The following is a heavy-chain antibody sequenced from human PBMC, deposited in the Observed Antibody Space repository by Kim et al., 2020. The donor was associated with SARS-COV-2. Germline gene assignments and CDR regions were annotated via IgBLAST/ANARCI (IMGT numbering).Heavy chain of an antibody. CDR1: GGSVSSGSYY. D-gene: IGHD4-17*01. CDR2: IYYSGST. CDR3: ARDGVYGDYQYVY. J-gene: IGHJ4*02. Sequence: SETLSLTCTVSGGSVSSGSYYWSWIRQPPGKGLEWIGYIYYSGSTNYNPSLKSRVTISVDTSKNQFSLKLSSVTAADTAVYYCARDGVYGDYQYVYWGQGTLVTVSS. V-gene: IGHV4-61*01.